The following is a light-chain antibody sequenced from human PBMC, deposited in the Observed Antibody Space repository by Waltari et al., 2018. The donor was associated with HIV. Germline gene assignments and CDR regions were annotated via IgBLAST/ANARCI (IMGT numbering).Light chain of an antibody. CDR2: GAS. J-gene: IGKJ2*01. CDR3: QQYGNSAPYT. V-gene: IGKV3-15*01. CDR1: RSIAGN. Sequence: EIVMTQSPATLSVSPGERATLSCRASRSIAGNLAWYLQKPGQAPRLLIYGASTRATGGPARFSGSGSETDFSLTISSLQSEDFAVYYCQQYGNSAPYTFGQGSKLEIK.